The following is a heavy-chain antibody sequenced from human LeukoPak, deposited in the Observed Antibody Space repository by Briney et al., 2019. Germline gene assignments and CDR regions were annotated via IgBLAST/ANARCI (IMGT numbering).Heavy chain of an antibody. J-gene: IGHJ4*02. Sequence: ASVKVSCTASGYTFTIYGISWVRQAPGQGLEWMGWISAYNGNTNYAQKLQGRVTMTTDTSTSTAYMELRSLRSDDTAVYYCARNGHGSGYYEGLGDYWGQGTLVTVSS. CDR1: GYTFTIYG. CDR2: ISAYNGNT. D-gene: IGHD3-22*01. V-gene: IGHV1-18*01. CDR3: ARNGHGSGYYEGLGDY.